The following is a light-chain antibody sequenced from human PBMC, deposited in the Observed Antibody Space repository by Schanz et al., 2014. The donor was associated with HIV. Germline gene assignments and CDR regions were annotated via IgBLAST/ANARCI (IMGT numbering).Light chain of an antibody. Sequence: IQMTQSPSTVSASVGDRVTITCRASQTIGRWLAWYQQKPGRAPKLLIYQSSILETGVPSRFSGSGSGTSFTLTITSLQPDDFATYYCQQCVTYPYTFGQGTKLDIK. CDR2: QSS. V-gene: IGKV1-5*03. CDR3: QQCVTYPYT. J-gene: IGKJ2*01. CDR1: QTIGRW.